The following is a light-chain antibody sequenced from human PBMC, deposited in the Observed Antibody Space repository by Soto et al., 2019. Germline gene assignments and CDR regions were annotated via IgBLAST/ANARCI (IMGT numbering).Light chain of an antibody. CDR1: QSVSSY. J-gene: IGKJ1*01. CDR3: QQRSNWSWT. CDR2: DAS. Sequence: DIVLTQSPGTLSLSPGERATLSCRASQSVSSYLAWYQQKPGQAPRLLIYDASNRATGIPARFSGSGSGTDFTLTISSLEPEDFAVYYCQQRSNWSWTFGQGTKVDNK. V-gene: IGKV3-11*01.